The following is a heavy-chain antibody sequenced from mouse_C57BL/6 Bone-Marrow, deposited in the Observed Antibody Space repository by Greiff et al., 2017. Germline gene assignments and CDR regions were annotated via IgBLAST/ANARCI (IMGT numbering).Heavy chain of an antibody. CDR3: ASYSGWFAY. V-gene: IGHV2-2*01. Sequence: VKLVESGPGLVQPSQSLSITCTVSGFSLTSYGVHWVRQSPGKGLEWLGVIWSGGSTDYNAAFISRLSISKDNSKSQVFFKMNSLQADDTAIYYCASYSGWFAYWGQGTLVTVSA. CDR1: GFSLTSYG. J-gene: IGHJ3*01. D-gene: IGHD3-2*02. CDR2: IWSGGST.